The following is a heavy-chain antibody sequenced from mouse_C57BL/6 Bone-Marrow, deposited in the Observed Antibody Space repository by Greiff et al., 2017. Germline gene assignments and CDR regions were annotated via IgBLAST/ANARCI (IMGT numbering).Heavy chain of an antibody. D-gene: IGHD1-1*01. CDR1: GYTFTSYG. Sequence: QVQLKQSGAELARPGASVKLSCKASGYTFTSYGIRWVKQSTGQGLEWIGEIYPRSGNTYYNEKFKGKATLTADKSSSTAYMELHSLTSEDSAVYFCAKSYYSAWFAYWGQGTLVTVS. CDR2: IYPRSGNT. V-gene: IGHV1-81*01. CDR3: AKSYYSAWFAY. J-gene: IGHJ3*01.